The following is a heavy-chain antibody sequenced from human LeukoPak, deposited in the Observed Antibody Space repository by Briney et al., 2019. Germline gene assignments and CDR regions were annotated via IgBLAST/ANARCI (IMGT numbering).Heavy chain of an antibody. D-gene: IGHD3-10*01. J-gene: IGHJ4*02. CDR1: GGSMSDSDW. V-gene: IGHV4-4*02. CDR2: IYHTGST. CDR3: LRYNVVRGVIADY. Sequence: PSETLSLTCAVSGGSMSDSDWCNWVRQPPGKGLEWIGEIYHTGSTKYNASLKSRVTISVDKSKNQFSLNLSSVTAADTAVYYCLRYNVVRGVIADYRGQGTPVTVSS.